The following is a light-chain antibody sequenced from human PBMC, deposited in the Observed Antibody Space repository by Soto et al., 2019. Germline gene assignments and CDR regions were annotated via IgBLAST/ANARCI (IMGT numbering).Light chain of an antibody. CDR2: LGS. J-gene: IGKJ3*01. V-gene: IGKV2-28*01. CDR3: VQGLQTPFT. CDR1: QSLLHSDGYNS. Sequence: DIVMTQSPLSLPVTPGEPASISCRSSQSLLHSDGYNSLDWYLQKPGQSPQILIYLGSNRASGVPDRFSGSGSGTDFTLKISRVEAEDVGVYCCVQGLQTPFTFGPGTKVDIK.